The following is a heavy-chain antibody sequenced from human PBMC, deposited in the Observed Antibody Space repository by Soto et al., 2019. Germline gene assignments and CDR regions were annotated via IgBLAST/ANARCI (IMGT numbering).Heavy chain of an antibody. D-gene: IGHD3-22*01. J-gene: IGHJ4*02. CDR3: ARADYYDSSGFYYDC. V-gene: IGHV1-46*01. Sequence: ASVKGSCKASGYIFTNHYIHWLRQAPGQGLEWMGIINPSGGSTNYLQKFQGRITMTRDTSTSTVYMELSSLRSEDTAVYFCARADYYDSSGFYYDCWGQGSLVTVSS. CDR2: INPSGGST. CDR1: GYIFTNHY.